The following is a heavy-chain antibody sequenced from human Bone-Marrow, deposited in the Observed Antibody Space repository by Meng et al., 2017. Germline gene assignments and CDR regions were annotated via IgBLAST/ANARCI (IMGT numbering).Heavy chain of an antibody. J-gene: IGHJ4*02. CDR3: AKDAQAGDYYGSQRASDY. CDR1: GFTFDDYA. V-gene: IGHV3-9*01. Sequence: GGSLRLSCAASGFTFDDYAMHWVRQAPGRCLEWVSGISWNSGTTDYGDSVKGRFTISRDNDENSLYLQMNSLRVEDTALYYCAKDAQAGDYYGSQRASDYWGKGNLV. D-gene: IGHD3-10*01. CDR2: ISWNSGTT.